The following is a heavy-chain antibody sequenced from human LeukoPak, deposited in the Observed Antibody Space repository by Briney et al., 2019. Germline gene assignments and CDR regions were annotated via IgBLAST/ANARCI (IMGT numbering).Heavy chain of an antibody. Sequence: SGGSLRLSCAASGFTFSSYAMSWVRQAPGKGLEWVSAISGSGGSTYYADSVKGRFTISRDNSKNTLYLQMNSLRAEDTAVYYCAKGVRSSSWYYFDYWGQGTLVTVSS. D-gene: IGHD6-13*01. J-gene: IGHJ4*02. CDR2: ISGSGGST. V-gene: IGHV3-23*01. CDR1: GFTFSSYA. CDR3: AKGVRSSSWYYFDY.